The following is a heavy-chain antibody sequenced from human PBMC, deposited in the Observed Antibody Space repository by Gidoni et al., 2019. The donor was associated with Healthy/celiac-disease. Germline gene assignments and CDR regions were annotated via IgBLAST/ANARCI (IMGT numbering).Heavy chain of an antibody. CDR1: GGSFSGYY. CDR2: INHSGST. Sequence: QVQLQQLGAGLLKPSETLSLTCAVYGGSFSGYYWSWIRQPPGKGLEWIGEINHSGSTNYNPSLKSRVTISVDTSKNQFSLKRSSVTAADTAVYYCARGPNQLRRAIDYWGQGTLVTGSS. V-gene: IGHV4-34*01. J-gene: IGHJ4*02. CDR3: ARGPNQLRRAIDY. D-gene: IGHD4-17*01.